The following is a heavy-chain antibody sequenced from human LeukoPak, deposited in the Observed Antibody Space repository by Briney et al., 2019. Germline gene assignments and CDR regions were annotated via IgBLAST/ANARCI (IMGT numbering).Heavy chain of an antibody. J-gene: IGHJ6*03. D-gene: IGHD3-10*01. V-gene: IGHV1-69*05. CDR3: AAVRGVAPTGPLYYHYMDV. CDR2: IIPNFGTA. CDR1: GGTFSSYA. Sequence: RASVKVSCKASGGTFSSYAISWVRQAPGKGLEWMGSIIPNFGTANYVQKFQGRVTITTDDSTSTAYMELSSLRSEDTAVYYCAAVRGVAPTGPLYYHYMDVWGKGTTVTVSS.